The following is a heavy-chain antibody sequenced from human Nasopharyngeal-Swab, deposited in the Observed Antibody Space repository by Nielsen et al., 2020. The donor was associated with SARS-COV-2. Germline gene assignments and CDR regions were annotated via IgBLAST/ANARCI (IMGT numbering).Heavy chain of an antibody. CDR2: ISGSGGST. Sequence: GESLKISCAASGFTFSSYAMSWVRQAPGKGLEWVSAISGSGGSTYYADSVKGRFTISRDNSKNTLYLQMNSLRAEDTAVYYCAKVSPMELRRITMVRGVHYFDYWGQGTLVTVSS. V-gene: IGHV3-23*01. CDR3: AKVSPMELRRITMVRGVHYFDY. CDR1: GFTFSSYA. D-gene: IGHD3-10*01. J-gene: IGHJ4*02.